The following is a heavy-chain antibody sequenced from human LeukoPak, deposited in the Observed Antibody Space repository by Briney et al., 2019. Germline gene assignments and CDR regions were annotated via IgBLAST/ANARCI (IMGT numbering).Heavy chain of an antibody. CDR2: IYHSGST. D-gene: IGHD6-13*01. J-gene: IGHJ6*02. V-gene: IGHV4-30-2*01. Sequence: PSQTLSLTCTVSGGSISSGGYYWSWIRQPPGKGLEWIGYIYHSGSTYYNPSLKSRVTISVDRSKNQFSLKLSSVTAADTAVYYCARGYDSSSWYGMDVWGQGTTVTVSS. CDR3: ARGYDSSSWYGMDV. CDR1: GGSISSGGYY.